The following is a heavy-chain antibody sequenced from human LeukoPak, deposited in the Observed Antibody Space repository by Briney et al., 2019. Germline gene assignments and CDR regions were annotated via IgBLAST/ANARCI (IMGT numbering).Heavy chain of an antibody. CDR3: AKSIAAAGIDY. J-gene: IGHJ4*02. V-gene: IGHV3-30*18. CDR1: GFTFSSYG. CDR2: ISYDGSNK. Sequence: GGALRLSCADSGFTFSSYGMHWVRQAPGKGLEWVAVISYDGSNKYYADSVKGRFTISRDNSKNTLYLQMNSLRAEDTAVYYCAKSIAAAGIDYWGQGTLVTVSS. D-gene: IGHD6-13*01.